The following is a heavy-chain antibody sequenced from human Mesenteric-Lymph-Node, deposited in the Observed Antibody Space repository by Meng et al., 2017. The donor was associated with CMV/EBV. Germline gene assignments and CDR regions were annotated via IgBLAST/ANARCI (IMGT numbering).Heavy chain of an antibody. CDR1: EGTCSSYA. V-gene: IGHV1-69*05. CDR3: ARDIDYDFWSAPAI. CDR2: IIPIFGTA. Sequence: KASEGTCSSYASSWGRQAPGQGLEGMGGIIPIFGTANYAQKFQGRVTITTDESTSTAYMELSSLRSEDTAVYYCARDIDYDFWSAPAIWGQGTLVTVSS. D-gene: IGHD3-3*01. J-gene: IGHJ4*02.